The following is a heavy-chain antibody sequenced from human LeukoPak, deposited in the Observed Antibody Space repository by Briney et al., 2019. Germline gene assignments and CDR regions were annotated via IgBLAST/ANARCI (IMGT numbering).Heavy chain of an antibody. CDR1: GGSVSNYY. CDR2: IYYSGST. J-gene: IGHJ4*02. V-gene: IGHV4-59*06. CDR3: ARDAAYCSGGSCYSSFDY. Sequence: PSETLSLTCTVSGGSVSNYYWSWIRQPPGKGLEWIGYIYYSGSTYYNPSLKSRVTISVDTSKNQFSLKLSSVTAADTAVYYCARDAAYCSGGSCYSSFDYWGQGTLVTVSS. D-gene: IGHD2-15*01.